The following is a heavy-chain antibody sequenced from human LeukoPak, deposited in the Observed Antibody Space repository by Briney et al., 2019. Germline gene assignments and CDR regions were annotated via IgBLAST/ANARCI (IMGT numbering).Heavy chain of an antibody. Sequence: GGSLRLSCAASGFTVSSNYMSWVRQAPGKGLEWVSVIYSGGSTYYADSVKGRFTISRDNSKNTLYLQMNILRAEDTALFYCARERVITDNYYYMDVWGKGTTVTVSS. J-gene: IGHJ6*03. CDR3: ARERVITDNYYYMDV. V-gene: IGHV3-53*01. CDR2: IYSGGST. CDR1: GFTVSSNY. D-gene: IGHD3-10*01.